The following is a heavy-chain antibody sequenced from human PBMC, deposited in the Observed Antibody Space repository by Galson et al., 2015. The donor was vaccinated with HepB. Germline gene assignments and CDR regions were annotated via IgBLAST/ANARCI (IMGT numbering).Heavy chain of an antibody. D-gene: IGHD2-2*01. V-gene: IGHV3-23*01. CDR2: ISGSGGST. CDR1: GFTFSSYA. Sequence: SLRLSCAASGFTFSSYAMSWVRQAPGKGLEWVSAISGSGGSTYYADSVKGRFTISRDNSKNTLYLQMNSLRAEDTAVYYCAKDLWEKSGGSSTNNFDYWGQGTLVTVSS. J-gene: IGHJ4*02. CDR3: AKDLWEKSGGSSTNNFDY.